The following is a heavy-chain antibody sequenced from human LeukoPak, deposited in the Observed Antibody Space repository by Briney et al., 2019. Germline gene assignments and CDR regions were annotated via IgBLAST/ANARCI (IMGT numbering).Heavy chain of an antibody. D-gene: IGHD5-18*01. CDR3: ARGPSGGYPS. Sequence: GGSLRLSCAASGFTFSSHSMNWVRQAPGKGLEWVSYISSSSSTIYYADSVKGRFTISRDNAKNSLYLQMNSLRAEDTAVYYCARGPSGGYPSWGQGTLVTVSS. CDR2: ISSSSSTI. V-gene: IGHV3-48*04. J-gene: IGHJ4*02. CDR1: GFTFSSHS.